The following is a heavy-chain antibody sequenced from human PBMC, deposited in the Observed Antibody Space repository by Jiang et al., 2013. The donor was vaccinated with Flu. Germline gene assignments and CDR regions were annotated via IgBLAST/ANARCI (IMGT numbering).Heavy chain of an antibody. V-gene: IGHV4-61*02. J-gene: IGHJ6*02. D-gene: IGHD5-24*01. CDR2: IYTSGTT. CDR1: Y. Sequence: YWSWIRQPAGRDWSGIGRIYTSGTTNYNPSLNSRVTISADTSKNQFSLKLSSVTAADTAVYYCARDPRGDGMDVWGQGTTVTVSS. CDR3: ARDPRGDGMDV.